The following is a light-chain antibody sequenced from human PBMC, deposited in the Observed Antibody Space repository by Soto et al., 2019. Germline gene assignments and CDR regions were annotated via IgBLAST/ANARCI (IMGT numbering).Light chain of an antibody. CDR3: QQRSNWPT. J-gene: IGKJ1*01. CDR2: GAS. CDR1: QSVSTN. Sequence: EIVMTQSPATLSVSPGERATLSCRASQSVSTNLAWYQQKPGQAPRLLIYGASTRATGIPARFSGSGSGTDFTLTISSLECEDFAVYYCQQRSNWPTFGQGTKV. V-gene: IGKV3-15*01.